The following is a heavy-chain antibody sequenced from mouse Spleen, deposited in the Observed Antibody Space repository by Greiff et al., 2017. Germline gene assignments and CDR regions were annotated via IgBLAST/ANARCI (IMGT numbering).Heavy chain of an antibody. V-gene: IGHV5-9-1*01. CDR2: ISSGGSYT. CDR1: GFTFSSYA. Sequence: EVNVVESGGGLVKPGGSLKLSCAASGFTFSSYAMSWVRQTPEKRLEWVATISSGGSYTYYPDSVKGRFTISRDNAKNTLYLQMSSLRSEDTAMYYCARRGTGSFAYWGQGTLVTVSA. J-gene: IGHJ3*01. D-gene: IGHD4-1*01. CDR3: ARRGTGSFAY.